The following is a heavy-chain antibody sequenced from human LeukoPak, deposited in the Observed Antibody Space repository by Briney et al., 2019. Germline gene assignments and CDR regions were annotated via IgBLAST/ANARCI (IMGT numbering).Heavy chain of an antibody. V-gene: IGHV3-21*01. Sequence: PGGSLRLSCAASGFTFSSYSMNWVRQAPGKGLEWVSSISSSSSYIYYADSVKGRFTISRDNAEKSLHLQMNSLRAEDTAVYYCARGGAARLDYWGQGTLVTVSS. CDR3: ARGGAARLDY. J-gene: IGHJ4*02. D-gene: IGHD6-6*01. CDR1: GFTFSSYS. CDR2: ISSSSSYI.